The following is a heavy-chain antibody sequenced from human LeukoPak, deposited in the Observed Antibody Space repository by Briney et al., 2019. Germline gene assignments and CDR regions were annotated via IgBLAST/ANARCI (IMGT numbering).Heavy chain of an antibody. CDR2: VKHDGSEK. CDR1: GLTFSTYW. CDR3: AGGEPYVY. Sequence: TGGSLRLSCAVSGLTFSTYWMSWVRQAPGQGLEWVANVKHDGSEKYYVDSVKGRFTISRDNAKNSLFLQMNSLRVEDTAMYYCAGGEPYVYWGQGTLVTVSS. J-gene: IGHJ4*02. V-gene: IGHV3-7*01. D-gene: IGHD1-14*01.